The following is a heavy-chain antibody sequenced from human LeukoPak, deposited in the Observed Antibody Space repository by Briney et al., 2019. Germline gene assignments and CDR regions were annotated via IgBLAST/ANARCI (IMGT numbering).Heavy chain of an antibody. J-gene: IGHJ6*02. CDR3: AKVPYSDYGSGRPPFMDV. D-gene: IGHD3-10*01. Sequence: PGGSLRLSCAASGFTFSNYAMSWVRQAPGRGLDWVSTLSDSGSSTHYADSVKGRFTISRDNSKNTLYLQMDSLRVEDTATYYCAKVPYSDYGSGRPPFMDVWGQGTTVAVSS. V-gene: IGHV3-23*01. CDR1: GFTFSNYA. CDR2: LSDSGSST.